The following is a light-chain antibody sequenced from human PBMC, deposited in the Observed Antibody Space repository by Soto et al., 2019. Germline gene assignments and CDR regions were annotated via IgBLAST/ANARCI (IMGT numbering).Light chain of an antibody. CDR1: QSVSSRD. V-gene: IGKV3-20*01. J-gene: IGKJ2*01. CDR2: ATS. Sequence: EIVLPQSPGTLSLSPGERATLSCRASQSVSSRDLAWYQQKPGQAPRLPIYATSSRATGIPDRFSGSGSGTDFTLTISRLEPEDFAVYYCQQYDNSPGYTFGQGTKLEIK. CDR3: QQYDNSPGYT.